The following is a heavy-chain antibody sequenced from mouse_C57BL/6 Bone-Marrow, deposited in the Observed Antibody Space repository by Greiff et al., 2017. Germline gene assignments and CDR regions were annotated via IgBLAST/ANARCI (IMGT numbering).Heavy chain of an antibody. CDR3: ARPQGYAMDY. CDR1: GFTFSSYG. V-gene: IGHV5-6*01. Sequence: EVQGVESGGDLVKPGGSLKLSCAASGFTFSSYGMSWVRQTPDKRLEWVATISSGGSYTYYPDSVKGRFTISRDNTKNTLYLQMSSLKSEDTAMYYCARPQGYAMDYWGRGTAVTVTA. CDR2: ISSGGSYT. J-gene: IGHJ4*01.